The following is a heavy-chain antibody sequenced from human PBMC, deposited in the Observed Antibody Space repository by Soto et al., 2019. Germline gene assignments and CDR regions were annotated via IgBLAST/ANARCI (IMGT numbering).Heavy chain of an antibody. J-gene: IGHJ4*02. CDR2: INHSGDT. CDR3: ARVSAKDIVRKIES. Sequence: SATXSLTGSFYVCSFIVYYFNLMRQPPGKGLECIGEINHSGDTYYNPSLKSRVTISVDTSKNQYSLKLNSVTAADTAVYYCARVSAKDIVRKIESWGQGTLV. D-gene: IGHD5-12*01. V-gene: IGHV4-34*01. CDR1: VCSFIVYY.